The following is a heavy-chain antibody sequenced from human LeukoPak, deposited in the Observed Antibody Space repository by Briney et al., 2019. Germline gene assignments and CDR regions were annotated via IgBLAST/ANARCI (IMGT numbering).Heavy chain of an antibody. J-gene: IGHJ4*02. CDR3: AKVPDGDYGVDY. Sequence: GESLRLSCAASGFTFSSYGMHWVRQAPGKGLEWVAVISYDGSNKYYADSVKGRFTISRDNSKNTLYLQMNSLRAEDTAVYYCAKVPDGDYGVDYWGQGTLVTVSS. V-gene: IGHV3-30*18. CDR1: GFTFSSYG. D-gene: IGHD4-17*01. CDR2: ISYDGSNK.